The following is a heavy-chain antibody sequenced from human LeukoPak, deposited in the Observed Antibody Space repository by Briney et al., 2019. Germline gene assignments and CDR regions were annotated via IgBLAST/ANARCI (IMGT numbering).Heavy chain of an antibody. CDR1: GGSFSGYY. D-gene: IGHD5-18*01. V-gene: IGHV4-34*01. J-gene: IGHJ4*02. CDR3: ARAPTALVRGATFDY. CDR2: INHSGST. Sequence: PSETLSLTCAVYGGSFSGYYWSWIRQPPGKGLEWIGEINHSGSTNYNPSLKSRVTISVDTSKNQFSLKLSSVTAADTAVYYCARAPTALVRGATFDYWGQGTLVTVSS.